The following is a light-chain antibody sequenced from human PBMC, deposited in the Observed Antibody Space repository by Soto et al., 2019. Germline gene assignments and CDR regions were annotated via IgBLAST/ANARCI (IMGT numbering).Light chain of an antibody. CDR3: TSFTTTNTWV. V-gene: IGLV2-14*01. CDR2: EVT. Sequence: QSALTQPNSVSGSPGQSITISCTGTSSDVGSYTFVSWFQQHPGKAPELIIYEVTNRPSGVSYRFSGSKSGNTASLTISGLQAEDEADYYCTSFTTTNTWVFGGGTKLTVL. CDR1: SSDVGSYTF. J-gene: IGLJ3*02.